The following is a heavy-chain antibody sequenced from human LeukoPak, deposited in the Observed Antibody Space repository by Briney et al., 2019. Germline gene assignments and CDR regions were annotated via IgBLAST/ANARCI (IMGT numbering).Heavy chain of an antibody. D-gene: IGHD1/OR15-1a*01. Sequence: GGSLRLSCAASGFTFNSYAMSWVRQAPGKGLEWVSYISSFGSAIYYADSVKGRFTISRDNAKNSLYLQMNSLRAEDTAVYYCARVGPNWNNFDYWGQGTLVTVSS. CDR3: ARVGPNWNNFDY. CDR2: ISSFGSAI. J-gene: IGHJ4*02. CDR1: GFTFNSYA. V-gene: IGHV3-48*03.